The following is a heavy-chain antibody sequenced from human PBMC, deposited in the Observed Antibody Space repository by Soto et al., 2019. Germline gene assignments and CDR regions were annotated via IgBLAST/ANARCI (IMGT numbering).Heavy chain of an antibody. CDR3: ARLGLSAGGRWHPDY. V-gene: IGHV4-59*08. J-gene: IGHJ4*02. D-gene: IGHD2-15*01. CDR2: IHYGGTT. CDR1: GGSITNYY. Sequence: TSETLSLTCTVSGGSITNYYWTWIRQSPGRGLEWIGWIHYGGTTQYNPSLKSRVTISVDTSNYQLSLSLNSVTATDTAVYYCARLGLSAGGRWHPDYWRQGTLVTVSS.